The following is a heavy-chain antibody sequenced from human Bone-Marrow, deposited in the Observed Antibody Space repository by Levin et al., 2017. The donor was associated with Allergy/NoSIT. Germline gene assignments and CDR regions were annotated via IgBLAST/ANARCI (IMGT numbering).Heavy chain of an antibody. CDR1: GYTLTEFS. CDR3: ATEPAPGLEKYYDTSGLGD. D-gene: IGHD3-22*01. Sequence: ASVKVSCKVSGYTLTEFSMHWVRQAPGQGLEGMGGLNPEEGETIYAQKFQGRVTMTEDTFTDTASMELSSLRSEDTAVYYCATEPAPGLEKYYDTSGLGDWGQGTLVTVSS. V-gene: IGHV1-24*01. J-gene: IGHJ4*02. CDR2: LNPEEGET.